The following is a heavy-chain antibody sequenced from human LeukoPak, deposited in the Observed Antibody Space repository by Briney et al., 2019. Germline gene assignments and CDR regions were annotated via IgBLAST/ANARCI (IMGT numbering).Heavy chain of an antibody. V-gene: IGHV3-23*01. CDR1: GFTFSSYA. CDR2: ISGSGGST. Sequence: GGSLRLSCAASGFTFSSYAMSWVRQAPGKGLEWVSAISGSGGSTYYADSVKGRFTISRDNSKNTLYLQMNSLRAEDTAVYYCARDENIVVVPAANYYYYGMDVWGQGTTVTVSS. CDR3: ARDENIVVVPAANYYYYGMDV. D-gene: IGHD2-2*01. J-gene: IGHJ6*02.